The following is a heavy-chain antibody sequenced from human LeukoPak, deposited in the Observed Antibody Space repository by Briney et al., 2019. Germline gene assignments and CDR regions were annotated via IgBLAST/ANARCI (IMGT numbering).Heavy chain of an antibody. J-gene: IGHJ4*02. CDR1: GFTFSSYW. D-gene: IGHD4-17*01. CDR2: IASDGSST. V-gene: IGHV3-74*01. Sequence: GGSLRLSCAASGFTFSSYWMNWVRQAPGKGLVWVSRIASDGSSTTYADSVKGRFSISRDNAKNTLYLQMNRLRVEDTAVYYCAGGPTVTNPAAFWGQGTLVTVSS. CDR3: AGGPTVTNPAAF.